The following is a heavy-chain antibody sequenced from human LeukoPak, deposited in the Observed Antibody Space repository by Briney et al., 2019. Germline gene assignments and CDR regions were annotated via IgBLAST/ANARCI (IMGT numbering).Heavy chain of an antibody. CDR2: LKNDGRGT. CDR3: ARTTLETQYFDR. CDR1: GFNLSAYY. Sequence: GRSLRLSCAASGFNLSAYYMDSVRQGPGKGLVWVSRLKNDGRGTKYADSVKGRFTISRDDAKNILYLQMTSLTVEDAAVYYCARTTLETQYFDRWGQGTLVTVSS. D-gene: IGHD4-23*01. V-gene: IGHV3-74*03. J-gene: IGHJ4*02.